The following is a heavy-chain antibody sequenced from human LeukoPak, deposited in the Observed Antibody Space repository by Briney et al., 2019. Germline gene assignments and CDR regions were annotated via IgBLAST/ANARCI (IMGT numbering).Heavy chain of an antibody. D-gene: IGHD4-23*01. CDR2: INHSGST. J-gene: IGHJ4*02. V-gene: IGHV4-34*01. CDR3: AGDYGGNSFDY. CDR1: GGSFSGYY. Sequence: SETLSLTCAVYGGSFSGYYWSWIRQPPGKGLEWIGEINHSGSTNYNPSLKSRVTTSVDTSKNQFSLKLSSVTAADTAVYYCAGDYGGNSFDYWGQGTLVTVSS.